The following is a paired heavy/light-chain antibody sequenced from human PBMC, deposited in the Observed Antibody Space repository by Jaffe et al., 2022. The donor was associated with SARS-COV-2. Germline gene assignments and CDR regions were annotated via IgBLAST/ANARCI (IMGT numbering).Light chain of an antibody. CDR3: QQYGSSIT. V-gene: IGKV3-20*01. CDR2: GAS. Sequence: EIVLTQSPGTLSLSPGERATLSCRASQSVSSSYLAWYQQKPGQAPRLLIYGASSRATGIPDRFSGSGSGTDFTLTISRLEPEDFAVYYCQQYGSSITFGQGTRLEIK. CDR1: QSVSSSY. J-gene: IGKJ5*01.
Heavy chain of an antibody. Sequence: QVQLVQSGAEVKKPGSSVKVSCKASGGTFSSYAISWVRQAPGQGLEWMGGIIPIFGTANYAQKFQGRVTITADESTSTAYMELSSLRSEDTAVYYCATATNCSSTSCYPYYYYYMDVWGKGTTVTVSS. J-gene: IGHJ6*03. CDR1: GGTFSSYA. D-gene: IGHD2-2*01. V-gene: IGHV1-69*01. CDR2: IIPIFGTA. CDR3: ATATNCSSTSCYPYYYYYMDV.